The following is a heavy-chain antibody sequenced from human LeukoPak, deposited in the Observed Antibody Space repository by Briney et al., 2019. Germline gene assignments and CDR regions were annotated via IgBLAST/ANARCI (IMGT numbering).Heavy chain of an antibody. CDR3: VRYNYGNGIDY. J-gene: IGHJ4*02. V-gene: IGHV3-53*01. Sequence: PGGSLRLSCAASGFTVSSNDMSWVRQAPGKGLEWVSVIFSGGSTHYADSVKGRFTISRDNSKNTLFLQMKGLRAEDTAVYYCVRYNYGNGIDYWGQGTLVTVSS. D-gene: IGHD3-10*01. CDR1: GFTVSSND. CDR2: IFSGGST.